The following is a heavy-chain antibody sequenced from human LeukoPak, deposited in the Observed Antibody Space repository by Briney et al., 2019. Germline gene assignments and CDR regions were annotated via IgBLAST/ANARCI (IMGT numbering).Heavy chain of an antibody. J-gene: IGHJ1*01. CDR1: GFIFRTYG. V-gene: IGHV3-30*02. D-gene: IGHD1-14*01. CDR2: IGYDGTKK. CDR3: VKDFSSPYPPVDFQH. Sequence: GGSLRLSCAASGFIFRTYGIHWVRQAPGKGLQWVAFIGYDGTKKSYADSVKGRFTISRDNSKNTVDLQMNSLRVEDMARYYCVKDFSSPYPPVDFQHWGRGTLVTVPS.